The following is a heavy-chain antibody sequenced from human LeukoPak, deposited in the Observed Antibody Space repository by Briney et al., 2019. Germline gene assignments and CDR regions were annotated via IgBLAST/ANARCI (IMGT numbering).Heavy chain of an antibody. J-gene: IGHJ3*01. D-gene: IGHD6-19*01. CDR3: ARGSGWMVDAFDV. CDR2: INHSGST. Sequence: SETLSLTCAVYGGSFSGYYWSWIRQPPGKGLEWIGEINHSGSTNYNPSLKSRVTISVDTSKNQFSLNLNSVTAADTAVYYCARGSGWMVDAFDVWGQGTMVAVSS. CDR1: GGSFSGYY. V-gene: IGHV4-34*01.